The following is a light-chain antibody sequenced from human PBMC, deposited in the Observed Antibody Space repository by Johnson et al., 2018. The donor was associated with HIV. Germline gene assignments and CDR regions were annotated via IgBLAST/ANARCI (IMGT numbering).Light chain of an antibody. V-gene: IGLV1-51*01. CDR3: GTWHTRLGAQYV. Sequence: QAVLTQPPSVSATLGQKVNISCSGSSSNIGNNYVSWYQQLPGTAPKLLIFDNNTRPSGLPDRFSASKSCTSATLGITGLQPGDEADNYCGTWHTRLGAQYVFGSGTRVTVL. CDR1: SSNIGNNY. J-gene: IGLJ1*01. CDR2: DNN.